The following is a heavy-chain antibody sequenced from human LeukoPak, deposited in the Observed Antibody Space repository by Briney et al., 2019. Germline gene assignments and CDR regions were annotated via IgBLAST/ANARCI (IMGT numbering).Heavy chain of an antibody. Sequence: SETLSLTCTVSGGSINNFHWSWIRQPPGKGLEWIGSIYSDGSTNYYPSLKSRVTISIDTSKNQFSLKLRSVTAADTAEYYCARTRTSWNSWGQGTLVTVSS. CDR1: GGSINNFH. CDR3: ARTRTSWNS. D-gene: IGHD6-13*01. V-gene: IGHV4-59*01. CDR2: IYSDGST. J-gene: IGHJ4*02.